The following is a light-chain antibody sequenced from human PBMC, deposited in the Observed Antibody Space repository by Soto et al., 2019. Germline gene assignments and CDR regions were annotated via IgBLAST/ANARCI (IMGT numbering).Light chain of an antibody. Sequence: SYELTQTPAVSVSTGQTASISCSGDKLGNKYTCWYQQKPGQSPVLVIYQDSERPSGIPERFSGSSSGNTATLTISETQAMDEADYYCQAWDSGAVVFGGGTKVTVL. CDR2: QDS. CDR1: KLGNKY. CDR3: QAWDSGAVV. J-gene: IGLJ2*01. V-gene: IGLV3-1*01.